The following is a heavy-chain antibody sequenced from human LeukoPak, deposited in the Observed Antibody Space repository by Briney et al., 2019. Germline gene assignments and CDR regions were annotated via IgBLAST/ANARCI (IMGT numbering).Heavy chain of an antibody. CDR2: IRNDGTIK. CDR1: GFTFDDYA. V-gene: IGHV3-30*02. J-gene: IGHJ4*02. Sequence: TGGSLRLSCAASGFTFDDYAMHWVRQAPGKGLEWVAFIRNDGTIKYYVDSVKGRFTISRDNSKNTLYLQMNSLRAEDTAVYYCAKTGSSSWGYFDYWGQGTLVTVSS. CDR3: AKTGSSSWGYFDY. D-gene: IGHD6-13*01.